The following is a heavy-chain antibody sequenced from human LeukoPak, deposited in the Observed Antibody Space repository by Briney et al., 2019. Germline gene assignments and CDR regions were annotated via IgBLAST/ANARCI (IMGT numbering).Heavy chain of an antibody. CDR2: INPNSGGT. J-gene: IGHJ4*02. D-gene: IGHD3-9*01. CDR3: VRYFDWLSPQDY. Sequence: GASVKVSCKASGYTFTSYGISWVRQAPGQGLEWMGWINPNSGGTNYAQKFQGRVTMTGDTSISTAYMELSRLRSDDTAVYYCVRYFDWLSPQDYWGQGTLVTVSS. V-gene: IGHV1-2*02. CDR1: GYTFTSYG.